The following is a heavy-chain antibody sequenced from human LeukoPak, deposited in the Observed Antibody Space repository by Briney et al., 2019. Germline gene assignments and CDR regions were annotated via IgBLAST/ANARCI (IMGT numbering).Heavy chain of an antibody. J-gene: IGHJ6*03. D-gene: IGHD2-2*01. V-gene: IGHV4-4*09. CDR2: IYTSGST. CDR1: GGSISSYY. Sequence: SETLSLTCTVSGGSISSYYWSWIRQPPGKGLEGIGYIYTSGSTNYNPSHKSRVTISVDTSKNQFSLKLSSVTAADTAVYYCARRMYRYYYYMDVWGKGTTVTVSS. CDR3: ARRMYRYYYYMDV.